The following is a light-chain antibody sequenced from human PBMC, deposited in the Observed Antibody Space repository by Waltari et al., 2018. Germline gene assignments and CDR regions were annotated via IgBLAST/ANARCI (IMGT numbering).Light chain of an antibody. CDR2: GVF. Sequence: DLQLTQTPSSLSASVRARLTITCRASATITKYLNWYHQKPGKAPKLLIYGVFSLHSGVSTRFSGSVSGTDFTLTIGSLQPEDFGTFYCQQTYKTPQTFGQGTKV. J-gene: IGKJ1*01. CDR3: QQTYKTPQT. V-gene: IGKV1-39*01. CDR1: ATITKY.